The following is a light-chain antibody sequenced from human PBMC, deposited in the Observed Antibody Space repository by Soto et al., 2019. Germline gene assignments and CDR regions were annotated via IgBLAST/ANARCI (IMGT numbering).Light chain of an antibody. Sequence: QSVLTQPPSASGSPGQSVTISCTGTGSDVGGYNYVSWYQQHPGKAPKLMIYEVSKRPSGVPDRFSGSKSGNTASLTVSGLQAEDEADYYCSSYAGSNNFGGYVFVTGTKVTVL. CDR3: SSYAGSNNFGGYV. CDR1: GSDVGGYNY. CDR2: EVS. V-gene: IGLV2-8*01. J-gene: IGLJ1*01.